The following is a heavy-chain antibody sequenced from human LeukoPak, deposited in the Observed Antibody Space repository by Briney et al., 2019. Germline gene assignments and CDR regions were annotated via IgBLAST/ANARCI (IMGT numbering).Heavy chain of an antibody. V-gene: IGHV3-48*03. J-gene: IGHJ3*02. D-gene: IGHD2-15*01. CDR1: GFTFNIYA. Sequence: GGSLRLSCAASGFTFNIYAMNWVRQAPGKGLEWVSYISGSGGTIYYADSVKGRFTISRGNAKNSLYLQMNSLRPEDTAVYYCAREAAPVVAAQPDAVDIWGQGTMVTVSS. CDR2: ISGSGGTI. CDR3: AREAAPVVAAQPDAVDI.